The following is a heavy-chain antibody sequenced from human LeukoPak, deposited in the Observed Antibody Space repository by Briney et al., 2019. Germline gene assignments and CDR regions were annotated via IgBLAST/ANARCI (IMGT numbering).Heavy chain of an antibody. D-gene: IGHD4-23*01. CDR3: ARDLGGLLLGYGMDI. CDR1: GFIFSRYS. J-gene: IGHJ6*02. Sequence: GGSLRLSCGASGFIFSRYSLTWVRQAPGKGLEWVSSISASSTYIFYADAVKGRFTVSRDNGENSLCLQMNCLRVEDTAVYYCARDLGGLLLGYGMDIWGLGTTVTVSS. CDR2: ISASSTYI. V-gene: IGHV3-21*01.